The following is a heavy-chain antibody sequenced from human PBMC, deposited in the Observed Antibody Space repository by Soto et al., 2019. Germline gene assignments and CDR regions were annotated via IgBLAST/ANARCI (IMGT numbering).Heavy chain of an antibody. V-gene: IGHV4-30-4*01. CDR1: GGSISSGKYY. CDR2: IYYSGTT. J-gene: IGHJ6*02. CDR3: ARDGGFCTNGVCPVYYYYGMDV. Sequence: QVQLQESGPGLVKPSQTLSLTCTVSGGSISSGKYYWSWIRQPPGEGLEWIGNIYYSGTTYNNPSLKSRVTISVDTSNNQFSLKLSSVTVADTAVYYCARDGGFCTNGVCPVYYYYGMDVWGQGTTVTVSS. D-gene: IGHD2-8*01.